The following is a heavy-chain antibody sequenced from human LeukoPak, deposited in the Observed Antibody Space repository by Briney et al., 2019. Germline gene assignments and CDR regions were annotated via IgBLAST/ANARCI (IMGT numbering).Heavy chain of an antibody. CDR3: ARERTVTTFEDGGLYYYYYMDV. CDR2: ISAYNGNT. V-gene: IGHV1-18*01. D-gene: IGHD4-17*01. CDR1: GYTFTSYG. J-gene: IGHJ6*03. Sequence: GASVKVSCKASGYTFTSYGISWVRQAPGQGLEWMGWISAYNGNTNYAQKLQGRVTMTTDTSTSTAYMELRSLRSDDTAVYYCARERTVTTFEDGGLYYYYYMDVWGKGTTVTVSS.